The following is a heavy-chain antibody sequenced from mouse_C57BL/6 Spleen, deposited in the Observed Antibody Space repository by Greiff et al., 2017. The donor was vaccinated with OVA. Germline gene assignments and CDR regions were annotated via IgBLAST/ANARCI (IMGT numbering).Heavy chain of an antibody. CDR2: INPSSGYT. CDR1: GYTFTSYW. D-gene: IGHD1-1*01. Sequence: QVQLQQSGAELAKPGASVKLSCKASGYTFTSYWMHWVKQRPGQGLEWIGYINPSSGYTKYNQKFKDKATLTADKSSSTTYMQLSSLTYEDSAVYYCAKDYGSSFYAMDYWGQGTSVTVSS. J-gene: IGHJ4*01. V-gene: IGHV1-7*01. CDR3: AKDYGSSFYAMDY.